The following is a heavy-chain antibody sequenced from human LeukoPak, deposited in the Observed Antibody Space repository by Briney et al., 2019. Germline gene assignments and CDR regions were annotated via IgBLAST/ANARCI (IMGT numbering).Heavy chain of an antibody. D-gene: IGHD5-18*01. V-gene: IGHV1-8*01. Sequence: GASVKVSCKASGYTFTSCDINWVRQATGQGLEWMGWMNPNSGNTGYAQKFQGRVTMTRNTSISTAYMELSSLRSEDTAVYYCARETWIQLWFARYYYYGMDVWGQGTTVSVSS. CDR1: GYTFTSCD. CDR2: MNPNSGNT. J-gene: IGHJ6*02. CDR3: ARETWIQLWFARYYYYGMDV.